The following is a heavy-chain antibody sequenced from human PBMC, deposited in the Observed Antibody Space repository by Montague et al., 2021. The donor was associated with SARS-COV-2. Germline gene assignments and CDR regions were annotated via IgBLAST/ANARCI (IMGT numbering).Heavy chain of an antibody. Sequence: SGTLSLTCSVSGDSLTYFYWSWLRQTPGKGLEWIGYIFYSGSTKYNPSLQSRVTFSVDTSRNQFSLNLDSVTAADTGVYYCARGATRSFDHWGQGVLVTVSS. J-gene: IGHJ4*02. CDR2: IFYSGST. D-gene: IGHD1-1*01. CDR3: ARGATRSFDH. V-gene: IGHV4-59*01. CDR1: GDSLTYFY.